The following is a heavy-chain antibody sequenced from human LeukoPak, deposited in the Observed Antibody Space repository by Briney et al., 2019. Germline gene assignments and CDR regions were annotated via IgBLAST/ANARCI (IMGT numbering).Heavy chain of an antibody. V-gene: IGHV3-23*01. Sequence: GGALRLSCAASGFTFSGYAMSWVRQAPGKGLGWVSFISPRADRTSNADSVGGRLTIAGENPRNTLSLQMNSLRDEDTAVYYCAIMHGYYDGSGYWVQWGQGTLVTVYS. J-gene: IGHJ4*02. CDR3: AIMHGYYDGSGYWVQ. D-gene: IGHD3-22*01. CDR1: GFTFSGYA. CDR2: ISPRADRT.